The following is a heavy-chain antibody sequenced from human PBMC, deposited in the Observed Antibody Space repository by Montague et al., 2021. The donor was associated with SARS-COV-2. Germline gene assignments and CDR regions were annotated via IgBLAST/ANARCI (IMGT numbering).Heavy chain of an antibody. CDR1: DGSINSYY. J-gene: IGHJ6*02. CDR3: AGRPTPSYSSGWYLFYYAMDV. Sequence: SETLSLTCAVSDGSINSYYWSWIRQPPGKGLEWIGYIYYSGSTIHNPSLKSRVTISIDTSKNQFSLKLNSVTAADTAVYYCAGRPTPSYSSGWYLFYYAMDVWGQGTTVTVSS. CDR2: IYYSGST. D-gene: IGHD6-19*01. V-gene: IGHV4-59*01.